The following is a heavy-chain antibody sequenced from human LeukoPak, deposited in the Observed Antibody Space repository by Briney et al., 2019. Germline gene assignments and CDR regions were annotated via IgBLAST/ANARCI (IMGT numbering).Heavy chain of an antibody. J-gene: IGHJ3*02. CDR3: ARDGRYCSGGSCYSNAFDI. Sequence: LETLSLTCTVSGGSISSSSYYWGWIRQPPGKGLEWIGSIYYSGSTYYNPSLKSRVTISVDTSKNQFSLKLSSVTAADTAVYYCARDGRYCSGGSCYSNAFDIWGQGTMVTVSS. CDR2: IYYSGST. V-gene: IGHV4-39*07. CDR1: GGSISSSSYY. D-gene: IGHD2-15*01.